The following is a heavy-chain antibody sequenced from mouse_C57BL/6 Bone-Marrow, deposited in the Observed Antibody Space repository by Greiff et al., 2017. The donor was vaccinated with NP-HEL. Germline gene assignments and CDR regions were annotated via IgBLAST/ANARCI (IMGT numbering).Heavy chain of an antibody. Sequence: EVKLMESGGDLVKPGGSLTLSCAASGFTFSSYGMSWVRPTPDKRLEWVATISSGGSYTYYPDSVTGRFTISSDNAKNTLYLHMSSLKSENTAMYYCARRDYDYDGAWFAYWCQGTLVTVSA. CDR1: GFTFSSYG. CDR3: ARRDYDYDGAWFAY. J-gene: IGHJ3*01. V-gene: IGHV5-6*02. CDR2: ISSGGSYT. D-gene: IGHD2-4*01.